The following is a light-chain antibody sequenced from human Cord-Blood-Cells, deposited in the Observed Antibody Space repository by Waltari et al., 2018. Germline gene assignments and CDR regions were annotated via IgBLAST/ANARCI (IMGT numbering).Light chain of an antibody. Sequence: QSALTQPASVSGSPGQSITISCTGTSSDVGGYNYVSWYQQHPGKAPKLMIYDVSKRPSGVSNRFSGSKSCNTASLTISGLQAEDEADYYCSSYTSSSTLVIGGGTKLTVL. CDR2: DVS. CDR1: SSDVGGYNY. J-gene: IGLJ3*02. CDR3: SSYTSSSTLV. V-gene: IGLV2-14*03.